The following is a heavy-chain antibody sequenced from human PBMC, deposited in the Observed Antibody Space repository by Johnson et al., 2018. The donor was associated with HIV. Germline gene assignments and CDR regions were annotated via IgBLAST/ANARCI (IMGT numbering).Heavy chain of an antibody. CDR1: GFTFSSYA. CDR3: ARVRRSGWYDNDAFDI. Sequence: QVQLVESGGGVVQPGRSLRLSCAASGFTFSSYAMHLVRQAPGKGLEWVAVISYDGSNKYYADSVKGRFTISRDNSKNTLYLQMNSLRAEDTAVYSCARVRRSGWYDNDAFDIWGQGTMVTVSS. J-gene: IGHJ3*02. CDR2: ISYDGSNK. V-gene: IGHV3-30*04. D-gene: IGHD6-19*01.